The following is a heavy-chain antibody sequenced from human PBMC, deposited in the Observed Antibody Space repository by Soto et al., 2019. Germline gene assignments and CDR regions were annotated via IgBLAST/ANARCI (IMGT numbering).Heavy chain of an antibody. CDR1: GFTFSSYG. V-gene: IGHV3-33*01. CDR2: IWYDGSNK. J-gene: IGHJ4*02. Sequence: QVQMVESGGGVVQPGRSLRLSCAASGFTFSSYGMHWVRQAPGKGLEWVAVIWYDGSNKYYADSVKGRFTISRDNSKNTLYRQMNSLRAEDTAVYYCARGGDEMTTVTTGFDYWGQGTLVTVFS. D-gene: IGHD4-17*01. CDR3: ARGGDEMTTVTTGFDY.